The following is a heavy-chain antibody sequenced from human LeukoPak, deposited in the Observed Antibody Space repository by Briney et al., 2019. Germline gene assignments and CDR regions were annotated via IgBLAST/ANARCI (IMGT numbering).Heavy chain of an antibody. CDR3: ARGRRSSGWYYFDY. CDR2: IYHSGST. CDR1: GGSISSGGYS. V-gene: IGHV4-30-2*01. J-gene: IGHJ4*02. D-gene: IGHD6-19*01. Sequence: SQTLSLTCAVSGGSISSGGYSWSWIRQPPGKGLEWIGYIYHSGSTYYNPSLKSRVTISVDRSKNQFSLKLSSVTAADTAVYYCARGRRSSGWYYFDYWGQGTLVTVSS.